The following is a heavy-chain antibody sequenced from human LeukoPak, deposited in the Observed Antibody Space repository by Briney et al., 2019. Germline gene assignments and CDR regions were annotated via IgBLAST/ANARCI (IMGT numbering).Heavy chain of an antibody. CDR2: ISSSSSTI. CDR3: ARSGYCSSTSCYSAFDI. V-gene: IGHV3-48*01. Sequence: GGSLRLSCAASGFTFSSYSMNWVRQAPGKGLEWVSYISSSSSTIYYADSVKGRFTISRDNAKNSLYLQMNSLRAEDTAVYYCARSGYCSSTSCYSAFDIWGQGTMVTVSS. J-gene: IGHJ3*02. CDR1: GFTFSSYS. D-gene: IGHD2-2*02.